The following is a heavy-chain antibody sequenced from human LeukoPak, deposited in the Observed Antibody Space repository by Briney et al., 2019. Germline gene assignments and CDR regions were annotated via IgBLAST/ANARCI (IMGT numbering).Heavy chain of an antibody. J-gene: IGHJ4*02. V-gene: IGHV4-38-2*02. CDR2: IYTSGST. CDR1: GYSISSGYY. CDR3: ARGNYDFWSGYYTYYFDY. Sequence: SETLSLTCTVSGYSISSGYYWGWIRQPPGKGLEWIGRIYTSGSTNYNPSLKSRVTMSVDTSKNQFSLKLSSVTAADTAVYYCARGNYDFWSGYYTYYFDYWGQGTLVTVSS. D-gene: IGHD3-3*01.